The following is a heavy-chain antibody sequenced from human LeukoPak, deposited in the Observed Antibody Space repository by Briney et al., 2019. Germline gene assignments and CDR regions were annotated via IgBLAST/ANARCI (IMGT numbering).Heavy chain of an antibody. CDR2: ISSSSSYI. J-gene: IGHJ4*02. CDR1: GFTFSSYS. CDR3: ARGYSSSSGRLFDY. Sequence: GGSLRLSCAASGFTFSSYSMNWVRQAPGKGLEGVSSISSSSSYIYYADSVKGRFTISRDNAKNSLYLQMNSLRAEDTAVYYCARGYSSSSGRLFDYWGQGTLVTVSS. D-gene: IGHD6-6*01. V-gene: IGHV3-21*01.